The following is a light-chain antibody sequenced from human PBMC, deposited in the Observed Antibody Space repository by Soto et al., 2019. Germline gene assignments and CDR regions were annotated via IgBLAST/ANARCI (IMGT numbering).Light chain of an antibody. CDR2: AAS. V-gene: IGKV1-27*01. Sequence: DIPMTQSPSSLSASVADRVTITCRASQGISNYLAWYQQKPGKVPKLLIYAASTLQSGVPSRFSGSGSGTDFTLTISSLQPEDVATYYCQKYNSALWTFGQGTKVEIK. CDR3: QKYNSALWT. J-gene: IGKJ1*01. CDR1: QGISNY.